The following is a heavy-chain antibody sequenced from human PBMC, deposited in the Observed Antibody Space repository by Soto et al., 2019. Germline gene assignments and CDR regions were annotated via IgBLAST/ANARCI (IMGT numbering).Heavy chain of an antibody. CDR2: ISFSGST. CDR1: GGSISSRSYY. J-gene: IGHJ4*02. V-gene: IGHV4-39*02. Sequence: KASETLSLTCIVSGGSISSRSYYWGWIRQPPGKGLEWIGTISFSGSTYYGLSLKSRLTISVDTSRNHFSLKLSSVTAADTAVYYCASLVNGQHEYFDPWGQGTLVTVSS. D-gene: IGHD6-13*01. CDR3: ASLVNGQHEYFDP.